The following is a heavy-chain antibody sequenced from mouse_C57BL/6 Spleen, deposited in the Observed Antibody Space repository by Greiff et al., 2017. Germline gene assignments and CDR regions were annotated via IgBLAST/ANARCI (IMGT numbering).Heavy chain of an antibody. J-gene: IGHJ2*01. D-gene: IGHD1-1*01. V-gene: IGHV1-64*01. CDR3: ARAPPYGSSSYFDY. CDR2: IHPNSGDT. Sequence: QVQLKQPGAELVKPGASVKLSCTASGYTFPSYWMHWVKQMPGQGLEWIGMIHPNSGDTNYNEKFKSQATLTVDKSSSTAYLQRSSLTSEDSAVYYSARAPPYGSSSYFDYWGQGTTLTVSS. CDR1: GYTFPSYW.